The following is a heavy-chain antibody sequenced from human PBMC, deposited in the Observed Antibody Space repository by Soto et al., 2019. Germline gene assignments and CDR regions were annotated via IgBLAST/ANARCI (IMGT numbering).Heavy chain of an antibody. CDR3: AKDLRKAIAVAGSYFDY. V-gene: IGHV3-23*01. CDR1: GFTFSSYA. J-gene: IGHJ4*02. CDR2: ISGSGGST. D-gene: IGHD6-19*01. Sequence: GGSLRLSCAASGFTFSSYAMSWVRQAPGKGLEWVSAISGSGGSTYYADSVKGRFTISRDNSKNTLYLQMNSLRAEDTAVYYCAKDLRKAIAVAGSYFDYWGQGTLVTVSS.